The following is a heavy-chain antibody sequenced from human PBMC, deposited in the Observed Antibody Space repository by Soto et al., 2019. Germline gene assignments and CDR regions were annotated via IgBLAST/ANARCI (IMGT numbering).Heavy chain of an antibody. D-gene: IGHD6-6*01. CDR2: ISGSGGST. V-gene: IGHV3-23*01. Sequence: GGSLRLSCAASGFTFSSYAMSWVRQAPGKGLEWVSAISGSGGSTYYADSVKGRFTISRDNSKNTLYLQMNSPRAEDTAVYYCAKEYSSSYYYYYGMDVWGQGTTVTVSS. CDR3: AKEYSSSYYYYYGMDV. J-gene: IGHJ6*02. CDR1: GFTFSSYA.